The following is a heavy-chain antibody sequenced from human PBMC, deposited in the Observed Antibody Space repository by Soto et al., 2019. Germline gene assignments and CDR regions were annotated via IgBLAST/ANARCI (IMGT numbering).Heavy chain of an antibody. D-gene: IGHD2-2*01. Sequence: PGGSLRLSCAASGFTFSSYAMSWVRQAPGKGLEWVSAISGSGGSTYYADSVKGRFTISRDNSKNTLYLQMNSLRAEDTAVYYCAETQLVVPAASEYYYYGMDVWGQGTTVTVSS. J-gene: IGHJ6*02. CDR2: ISGSGGST. V-gene: IGHV3-23*01. CDR1: GFTFSSYA. CDR3: AETQLVVPAASEYYYYGMDV.